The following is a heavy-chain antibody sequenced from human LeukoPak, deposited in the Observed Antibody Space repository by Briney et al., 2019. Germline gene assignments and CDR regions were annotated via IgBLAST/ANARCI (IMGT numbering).Heavy chain of an antibody. CDR2: IRSKAYGGTT. D-gene: IGHD3-22*01. CDR1: GFTFGDYA. Sequence: PGGPLRLSCTASGFTFGDYAMSWVRQAPGKGLEWVGFIRSKAYGGTTEYAASVKDRFTISRDDSKSIAYLQMNSLKTEDTAVYYCTRDLGYYYDSSGTSDAFDIWGQGTMVTVSS. V-gene: IGHV3-49*04. CDR3: TRDLGYYYDSSGTSDAFDI. J-gene: IGHJ3*02.